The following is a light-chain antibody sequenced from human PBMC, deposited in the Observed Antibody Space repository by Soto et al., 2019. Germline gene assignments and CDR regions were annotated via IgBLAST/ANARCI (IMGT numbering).Light chain of an antibody. J-gene: IGLJ2*01. CDR1: SGSVSTSYY. V-gene: IGLV8-61*01. CDR2: NTY. CDR3: VLYMGRGTSV. Sequence: QAVVTQEPSFSVSPGGTVTLTCGFSSGSVSTSYYPSWYQQTPGQAPRTLIYNTYTRSSGVPDRFSASILGDKAALTITGAQADDESDYYCVLYMGRGTSVFGGGTKLTVL.